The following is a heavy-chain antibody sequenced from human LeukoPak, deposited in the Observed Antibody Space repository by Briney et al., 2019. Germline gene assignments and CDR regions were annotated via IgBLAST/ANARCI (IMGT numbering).Heavy chain of an antibody. CDR3: AKASSVTNVEQCMDY. Sequence: GGSLRLSCAASGFTFDDYAMHWARHAPGKGLEWVSLISWDGGSTYYADSVKGRFTISRDNSKNSLYLQMNSLRAEDTALYYCAKASSVTNVEQCMDYWGQGTLVTVSS. J-gene: IGHJ4*02. CDR2: ISWDGGST. D-gene: IGHD2-8*01. V-gene: IGHV3-43D*03. CDR1: GFTFDDYA.